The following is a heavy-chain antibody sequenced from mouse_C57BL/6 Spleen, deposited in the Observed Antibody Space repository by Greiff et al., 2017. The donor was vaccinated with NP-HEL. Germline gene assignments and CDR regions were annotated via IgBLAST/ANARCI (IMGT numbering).Heavy chain of an antibody. D-gene: IGHD2-4*01. J-gene: IGHJ2*01. V-gene: IGHV1-69*01. Sequence: QVQLQQPGAELVMPGASVKLSCKASGYTFTSYWMHWVKQRPGQGLEWIGEIDPSDSYTNYNQKFKGKSTLTVDKSSSTAYMQLSSLTSEDSAVYYCARSEGSGPASYDYVFDYWGQGTTLTVSS. CDR3: ARSEGSGPASYDYVFDY. CDR1: GYTFTSYW. CDR2: IDPSDSYT.